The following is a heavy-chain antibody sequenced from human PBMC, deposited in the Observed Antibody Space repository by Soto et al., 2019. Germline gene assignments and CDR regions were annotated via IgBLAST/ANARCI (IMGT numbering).Heavy chain of an antibody. J-gene: IGHJ6*02. Sequence: PGGSLRLSCAASGFTFSSYGMHWVRQAPGKGLEWVAVISYDGSNKYYADSVKGRFTISRDNSKNTLYLQMNSLRAEDTAVYYCAKDRRAARPEANYYYYYGMDVWGQGTTVTVSS. V-gene: IGHV3-30*18. CDR2: ISYDGSNK. CDR3: AKDRRAARPEANYYYYYGMDV. D-gene: IGHD6-6*01. CDR1: GFTFSSYG.